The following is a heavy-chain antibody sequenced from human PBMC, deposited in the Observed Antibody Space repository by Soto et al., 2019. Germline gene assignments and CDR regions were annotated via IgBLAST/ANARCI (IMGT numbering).Heavy chain of an antibody. Sequence: GASVKVSCKASGYTFTSYDINWVRQANGQGLEWMGWMNPNSGNTGYAQKFQGRVTMTRNTSISTAYMELSSLRSEDTAVYYCAKAGYYDYVWGSYRPPFDYWGQGTLVTVSS. J-gene: IGHJ4*02. CDR2: MNPNSGNT. CDR1: GYTFTSYD. CDR3: AKAGYYDYVWGSYRPPFDY. V-gene: IGHV1-8*01. D-gene: IGHD3-16*02.